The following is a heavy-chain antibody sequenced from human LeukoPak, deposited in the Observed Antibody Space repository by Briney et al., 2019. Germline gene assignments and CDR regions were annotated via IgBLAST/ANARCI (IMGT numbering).Heavy chain of an antibody. CDR3: ARYCSSTSCYSWWFVP. D-gene: IGHD2-2*01. Sequence: PGGSLRLSCAASGFTFSDYYMSWIRQAPGKGLEWVSYISSSGSTIYYAYSVKGRFTISRDNDKNSLYLQMNSLRGEDTGVYYCARYCSSTSCYSWWFVPWGQGAQVTVSS. CDR1: GFTFSDYY. J-gene: IGHJ5*02. CDR2: ISSSGSTI. V-gene: IGHV3-11*01.